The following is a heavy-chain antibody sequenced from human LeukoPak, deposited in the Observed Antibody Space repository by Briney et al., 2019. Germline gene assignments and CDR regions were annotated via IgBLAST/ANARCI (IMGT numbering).Heavy chain of an antibody. J-gene: IGHJ4*02. D-gene: IGHD3-9*01. CDR2: ISYDRSNK. Sequence: GGSLRLSCAASGFTFSSYAVQWVRQAPGKGLEGVAVISYDRSNKYYADSVKGRFTISRDNSKNTLYLQMNSLRAEDTAVYYCARGRGYYDILTGYRAVDYWGQGPLVTVSS. CDR1: GFTFSSYA. CDR3: ARGRGYYDILTGYRAVDY. V-gene: IGHV3-30-3*01.